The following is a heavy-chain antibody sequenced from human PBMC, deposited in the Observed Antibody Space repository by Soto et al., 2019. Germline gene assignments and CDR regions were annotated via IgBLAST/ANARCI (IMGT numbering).Heavy chain of an antibody. CDR3: ARDRPIQYSSSWYAWFDP. CDR1: GYTFTSYG. Sequence: QVQLVQSGAEVKKPGASVKVSCKASGYTFTSYGISWVRQAPGQGLEWMGWISAYNGNTNYAQKLQGRVTMTTDTXTXTXDMELRSLRSDDTAVYYCARDRPIQYSSSWYAWFDPWGQGTLVTVSS. D-gene: IGHD6-13*01. CDR2: ISAYNGNT. V-gene: IGHV1-18*01. J-gene: IGHJ5*02.